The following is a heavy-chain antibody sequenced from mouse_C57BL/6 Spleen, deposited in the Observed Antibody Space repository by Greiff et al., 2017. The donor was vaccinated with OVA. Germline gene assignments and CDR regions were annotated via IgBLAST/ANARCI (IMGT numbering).Heavy chain of an antibody. CDR2: ISNGGGST. CDR1: GFTFSDYY. V-gene: IGHV5-12*01. Sequence: EVQVVESGGGLVQPGGSLKLSCAASGFTFSDYYMYWVRQTPEKRLEWVAYISNGGGSTYYPDTVKGRFTISRDNAKNTLYLQMSRLKSEDTAMYYCARRGYGYDGLYWYFDVWGTGTTVTVSS. CDR3: ARRGYGYDGLYWYFDV. J-gene: IGHJ1*03. D-gene: IGHD2-2*01.